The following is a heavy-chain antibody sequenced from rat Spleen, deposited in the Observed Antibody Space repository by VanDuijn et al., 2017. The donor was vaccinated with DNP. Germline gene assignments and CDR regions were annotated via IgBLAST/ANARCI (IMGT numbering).Heavy chain of an antibody. CDR1: GFSLTNYH. V-gene: IGHV2-27*01. J-gene: IGHJ3*01. Sequence: QVQLKESGPGLVQPSQTLSLTCTVSGFSLTNYHVHWIRQPPGKGLEWMGRIQSVGTTDYNSTLKSRLSISRDTSKNQVSLKMNSVQTEDTAMYFCARSVTLTTIFAYWGQGTLVTVSS. CDR2: IQSVGTT. D-gene: IGHD1-10*01. CDR3: ARSVTLTTIFAY.